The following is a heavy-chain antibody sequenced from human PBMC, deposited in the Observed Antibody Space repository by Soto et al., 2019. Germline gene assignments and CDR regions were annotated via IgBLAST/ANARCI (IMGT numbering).Heavy chain of an antibody. J-gene: IGHJ4*02. Sequence: QVQLQESGPGLVTPSPSLSITCTVSGDSITNGGHYWSWIRQHPGKGLEWIGNVYYTGTTFSNPSLKSRVTMSVDTSKNQVSLKVSSVTAAATAVYFCARFNLIDSLSYFGYWGPGTLVTVSS. D-gene: IGHD2-21*01. V-gene: IGHV4-31*03. CDR3: ARFNLIDSLSYFGY. CDR1: GDSITNGGHY. CDR2: VYYTGTT.